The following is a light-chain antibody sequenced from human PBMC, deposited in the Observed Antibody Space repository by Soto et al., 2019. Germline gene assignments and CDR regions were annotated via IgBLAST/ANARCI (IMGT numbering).Light chain of an antibody. CDR1: QSVSSSY. CDR3: QQYSRSPLT. V-gene: IGKV3-20*01. Sequence: EIVLTQSPGTLSLAAGETATLSCRASQSVSSSYLAWYQQTPGQAPRLLMYGASSRAAGIPDRFRGSGSGTDFTLTISRLEPEDFAVHYCQQYSRSPLTFGGGTKVEIK. J-gene: IGKJ4*01. CDR2: GAS.